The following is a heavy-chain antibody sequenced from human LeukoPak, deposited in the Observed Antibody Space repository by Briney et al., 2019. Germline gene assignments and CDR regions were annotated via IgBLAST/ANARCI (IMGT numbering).Heavy chain of an antibody. J-gene: IGHJ3*01. D-gene: IGHD3-16*01. CDR2: IYYSGST. CDR1: GGTLSSYY. V-gene: IGHV4-59*01. Sequence: SETLSLTCTVSGGTLSSYYWNWLRQPPGKGLEWVGYIYYSGSTNYNPSLLSGGTISVATSKNQFSMKLRSVTAADTAVYSCERIGSSQWLLGEYQVWGQGTMVTVSS. CDR3: ERIGSSQWLLGEYQV.